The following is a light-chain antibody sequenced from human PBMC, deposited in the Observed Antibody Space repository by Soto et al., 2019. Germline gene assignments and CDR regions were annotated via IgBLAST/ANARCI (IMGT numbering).Light chain of an antibody. J-gene: IGKJ1*01. CDR1: QSVLSSSNNTIY. Sequence: DIVMTQSPDSLAVSLGERATLNCKSRQSVLSSSNNTIYLAWYQQRPGQPPNLTLYWASTPESGVPDRSSGRGSGRDFTITVSSLQAEDVAIYYYQEYLSVPWPFGQGTKVEIK. CDR2: WAS. CDR3: QEYLSVPWP. V-gene: IGKV4-1*01.